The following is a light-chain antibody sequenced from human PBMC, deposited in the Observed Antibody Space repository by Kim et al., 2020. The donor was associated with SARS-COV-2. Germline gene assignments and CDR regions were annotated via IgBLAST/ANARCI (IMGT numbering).Light chain of an antibody. CDR2: KAY. Sequence: ASVGDRVTITCRASQNINIWLAWYQQQPGKAPKVLIYKAYSLESGVPSRFSGSGSGTEFTLTISSLQPDDFATYYCQQYNNYAVTFGQGTKVDIK. CDR3: QQYNNYAVT. J-gene: IGKJ1*01. CDR1: QNINIW. V-gene: IGKV1-5*03.